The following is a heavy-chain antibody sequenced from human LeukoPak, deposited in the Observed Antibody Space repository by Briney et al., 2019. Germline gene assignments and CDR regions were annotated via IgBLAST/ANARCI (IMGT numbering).Heavy chain of an antibody. CDR3: ARTDTATVNLDY. D-gene: IGHD5-18*01. CDR1: GGTFSSYA. J-gene: IGHJ4*02. Sequence: SVKVSCKASGGTFSSYAISWVRQAPGQGLEWMGGIIPIFGTANYAQKFQGRVTITADESTSTAYMELSSLRSGDTAVYYCARTDTATVNLDYWGQGTLVTVSS. V-gene: IGHV1-69*13. CDR2: IIPIFGTA.